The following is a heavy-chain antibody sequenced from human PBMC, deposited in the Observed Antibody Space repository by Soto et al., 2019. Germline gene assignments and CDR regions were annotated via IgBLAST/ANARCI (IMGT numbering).Heavy chain of an antibody. V-gene: IGHV1-18*01. J-gene: IGHJ5*02. D-gene: IGHD6-19*01. CDR2: ISAYNGNT. CDR3: AASGWSMNWFDP. Sequence: ASVKVSCKASGYTFTSYCISWVRQAPGQGLEWMGWISAYNGNTNYAQKLQGRVTMTTDTSTSTAYMELRSLRSDDTAVYYCAASGWSMNWFDPWGQGTLVTVSS. CDR1: GYTFTSYC.